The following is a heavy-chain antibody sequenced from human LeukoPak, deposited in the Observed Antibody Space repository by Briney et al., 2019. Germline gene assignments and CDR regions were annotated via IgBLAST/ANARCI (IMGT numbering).Heavy chain of an antibody. D-gene: IGHD5-18*01. V-gene: IGHV3-23*01. CDR1: AFAFRPYA. CDR2: VSGSGGST. J-gene: IGHJ4*02. Sequence: GGSLRLSCAASAFAFRPYAMTWVRQAPGKGLEWVSTVSGSGGSTYYADSVKGRFTISRDNSNNTLYLEMNSLRAEDTAVYYCAKGAASRGYTYVANWGQGTLVTVSS. CDR3: AKGAASRGYTYVAN.